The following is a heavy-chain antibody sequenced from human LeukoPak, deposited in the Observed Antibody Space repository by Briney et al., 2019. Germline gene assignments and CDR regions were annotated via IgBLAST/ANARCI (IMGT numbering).Heavy chain of an antibody. CDR3: ARDSSVVPAADFDY. Sequence: ASVKVSCKASGYTFTGYYMHWVRQAPGQGLEWMGRINPNSGGTNYAQKFQGRVAMTRDTSIRTVYMELSRLRSHDTAVYYCARDSSVVPAADFDYWGQGTLVTVSS. D-gene: IGHD2-2*01. CDR1: GYTFTGYY. J-gene: IGHJ4*02. V-gene: IGHV1-2*06. CDR2: INPNSGGT.